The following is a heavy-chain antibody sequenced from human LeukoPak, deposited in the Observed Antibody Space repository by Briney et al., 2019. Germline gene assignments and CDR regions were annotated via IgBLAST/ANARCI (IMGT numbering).Heavy chain of an antibody. V-gene: IGHV4-30-2*03. D-gene: IGHD1-26*01. Sequence: SQTLSLTCTVSGGSISSGGYYWSWIRQPPGKGLEWIGSIYHSGSTYYNPSLKSRVSISLDTSKSQFSLKLSSVTAADTAVYSCATGGMGATRAAFDIWGQGTMDTVSS. CDR2: IYHSGST. J-gene: IGHJ3*02. CDR3: ATGGMGATRAAFDI. CDR1: GGSISSGGYY.